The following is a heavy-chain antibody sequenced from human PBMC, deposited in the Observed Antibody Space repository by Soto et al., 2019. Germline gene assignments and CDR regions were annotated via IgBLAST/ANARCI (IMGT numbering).Heavy chain of an antibody. D-gene: IGHD3-22*01. J-gene: IGHJ4*02. CDR2: ISGSGGST. V-gene: IGHV3-23*01. CDR1: GFTFSNYA. CDR3: ASGPNSSGYRGLFDY. Sequence: EVQLLESGGGLVQPGGSLRLSCAASGFTFSNYAMSWVRQAPGKGLEWVSAISGSGGSTYYADSVKGRFTISRDNSKNTLFLQMISLRAEDTAVYYCASGPNSSGYRGLFDYWGQGTLVTVSS.